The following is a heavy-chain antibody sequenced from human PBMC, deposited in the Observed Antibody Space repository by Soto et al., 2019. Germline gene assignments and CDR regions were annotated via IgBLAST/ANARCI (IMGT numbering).Heavy chain of an antibody. D-gene: IGHD2-15*01. V-gene: IGHV4-31*03. CDR1: GGYVNSGGYY. J-gene: IGHJ5*02. Sequence: EQLQESGPGLVQPSQTLSLTCTVSGGYVNSGGYYWSWIRQHPGRGLECIGSIYYSGSAYYSPSLKSRVIISVDTSKNQFSLRLSSVTAADTAVYYCARAVGYCSGGACNPPGNWFVPWGQGTLVTVSS. CDR3: ARAVGYCSGGACNPPGNWFVP. CDR2: IYYSGSA.